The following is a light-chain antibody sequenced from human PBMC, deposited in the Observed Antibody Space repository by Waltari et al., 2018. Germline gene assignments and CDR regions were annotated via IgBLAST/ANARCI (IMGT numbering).Light chain of an antibody. CDR1: INNVGSYA. CDR3: STWDSSLSAVI. J-gene: IGLJ2*01. Sequence: QSALTQEASVSGTIGQKVTLSCTGNINNVGSYAVGWYQQISHGAPKTVMFGNSLPSGIPDRCPGSKSGTTASLTVSGLQPEDEADDYCSTWDSSLSAVIFGGGTKLTVL. CDR2: GNS. V-gene: IGLV1-44*01.